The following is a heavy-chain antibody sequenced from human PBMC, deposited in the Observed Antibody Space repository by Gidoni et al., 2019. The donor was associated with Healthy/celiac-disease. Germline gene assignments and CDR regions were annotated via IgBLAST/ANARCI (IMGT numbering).Heavy chain of an antibody. CDR3: AKAIWSPHCSSTSCQHLDAFDI. CDR1: GFTFSSYA. CDR2: ISGSGGST. D-gene: IGHD2-2*01. J-gene: IGHJ3*02. Sequence: EVQLLESGGGLVQPGGSLRLFCAASGFTFSSYAMSWVRQAPGKGLEWVSAISGSGGSTYYADSVKGRFTISRDNSKNTLYLQMNSLRAEDTAVYYCAKAIWSPHCSSTSCQHLDAFDIWGQGTMVTVSS. V-gene: IGHV3-23*01.